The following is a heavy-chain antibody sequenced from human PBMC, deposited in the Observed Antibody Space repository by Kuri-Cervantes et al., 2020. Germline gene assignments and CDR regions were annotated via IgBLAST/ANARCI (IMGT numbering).Heavy chain of an antibody. CDR3: ARPSSWYYFDY. CDR2: IYYSGST. V-gene: IGHV4-39*01. CDR1: GGSISSYY. D-gene: IGHD6-13*01. J-gene: IGHJ4*02. Sequence: SETLSLTCTVSGGSISSYYWGWIRQPPGKGLEWIGSIYYSGSTYYNPSLKSRVTISVDTSKNQFSLKLSSVTAADTAVYYCARPSSWYYFDYWGQGTLVTVSS.